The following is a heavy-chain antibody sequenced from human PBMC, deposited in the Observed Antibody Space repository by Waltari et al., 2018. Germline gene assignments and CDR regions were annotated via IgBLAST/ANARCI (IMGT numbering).Heavy chain of an antibody. CDR3: AKDMGDSSGYYLFDY. CDR1: GFTFSSYG. Sequence: QVQLVESGGGVVQPGRSLRLSCAASGFTFSSYGMHWVRQAPGKGLEWVAVIWYDGSNKYYADSVKGRFTISRDNSKNTLYLQMNSLRAEDTAVYYCAKDMGDSSGYYLFDYWGQGTLVIVSS. D-gene: IGHD3-22*01. V-gene: IGHV3-33*06. J-gene: IGHJ4*02. CDR2: IWYDGSNK.